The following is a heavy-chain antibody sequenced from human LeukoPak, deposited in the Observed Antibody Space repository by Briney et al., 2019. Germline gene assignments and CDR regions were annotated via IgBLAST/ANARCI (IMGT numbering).Heavy chain of an antibody. CDR2: INSDESST. CDR1: GFTFSSYW. J-gene: IGHJ5*02. D-gene: IGHD1-26*01. V-gene: IGHV3-74*01. CDR3: ARDGAPTYSGSYFLP. Sequence: PGGSLRLSCAASGFTFSSYWMHWVRQAPGKGLVWVSRINSDESSTGYADSVKGRFTISRDNAKNTLYLQMNSLRAEDTAVYYCARDGAPTYSGSYFLPWGQGTLVTVSS.